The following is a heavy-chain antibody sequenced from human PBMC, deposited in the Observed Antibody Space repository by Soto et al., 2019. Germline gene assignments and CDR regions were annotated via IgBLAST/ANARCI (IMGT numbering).Heavy chain of an antibody. Sequence: QPGGSLRLSCAASGFTFSSYGMHWVRQAPGKGLEWVAVIWYDGSNKYYADSVKVRFTISRDNSKNTLYLQMNSLRAEDTAVYYCAIDKTSQDGYNYYYYYGMDVWGQGTTVTVSS. CDR3: AIDKTSQDGYNYYYYYGMDV. CDR2: IWYDGSNK. D-gene: IGHD5-12*01. V-gene: IGHV3-33*01. J-gene: IGHJ6*02. CDR1: GFTFSSYG.